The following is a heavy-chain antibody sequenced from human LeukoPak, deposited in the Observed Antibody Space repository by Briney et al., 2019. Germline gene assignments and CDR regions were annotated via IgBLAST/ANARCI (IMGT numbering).Heavy chain of an antibody. D-gene: IGHD5-24*01. J-gene: IGHJ4*02. CDR3: ANSRRWLQCPPFDY. V-gene: IGHV4-59*01. CDR1: GGSISSYY. Sequence: PSETLSLTCTVSGGSISSYYWSWIRQPPGKGLEWIGYIYYSGSTNYNPSLKSRVTISVDTSKNQFSLNLTSVTAADTAVYYCANSRRWLQCPPFDYWGQGTQVTVSS. CDR2: IYYSGST.